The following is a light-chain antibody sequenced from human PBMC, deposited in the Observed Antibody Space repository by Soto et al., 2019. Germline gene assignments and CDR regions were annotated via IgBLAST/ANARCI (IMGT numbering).Light chain of an antibody. J-gene: IGKJ2*01. CDR2: AAS. V-gene: IGKV1-9*01. CDR3: IELNSYPYT. CDR1: QGISSY. Sequence: DIQLTQSPSFLSAPVGDRVTITCRASQGISSYLAWYQQKPGKAPKLLIYAASTLQSGVPSRFSGSGSGTEFTVSISSQQPEDFATYFYIELNSYPYTFRQSTNLDIK.